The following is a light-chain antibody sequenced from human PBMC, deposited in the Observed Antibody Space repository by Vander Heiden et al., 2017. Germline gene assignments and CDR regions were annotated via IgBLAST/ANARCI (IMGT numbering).Light chain of an antibody. CDR1: SSNIGYNS. V-gene: IGLV1-51*01. J-gene: IGLJ3*02. Sequence: QSVLTQPPSVSAAPGQKVTISCSGGSSNIGYNSVSWYQQLPGTAPKFLIYDNNKRPSGIPGRFSGSKSGTSATLDITGLQTGDEAGYYCGAWDSSLSVVLFGGGTKLTVL. CDR3: GAWDSSLSVVL. CDR2: DNN.